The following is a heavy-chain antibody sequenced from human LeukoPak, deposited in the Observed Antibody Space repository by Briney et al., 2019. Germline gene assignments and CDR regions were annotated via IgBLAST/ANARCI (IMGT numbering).Heavy chain of an antibody. V-gene: IGHV3-21*01. CDR2: ISSSSSYI. J-gene: IGHJ4*02. CDR3: ARGIASSSRRFDY. Sequence: GGSLRLSCAASGFTFSSYSMNWVRQAPGKGLEWVSSISSSSSYIYYADSVKGRFTISRDNAKNSLYLQMNSLRAEDTAVYYCARGIASSSRRFDYWGQGTLVTVSS. D-gene: IGHD6-13*01. CDR1: GFTFSSYS.